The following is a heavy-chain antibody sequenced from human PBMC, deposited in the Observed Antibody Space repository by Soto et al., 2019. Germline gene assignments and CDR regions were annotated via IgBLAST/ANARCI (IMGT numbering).Heavy chain of an antibody. D-gene: IGHD4-4*01. V-gene: IGHV4-59*01. CDR1: GGSISGYY. J-gene: IGHJ5*02. CDR3: ARSGXTVTFWLPARHPNWFDP. Sequence: SETLSLTCAVSGGSISGYYWSWIRQPPGKGLEWIGYIYYSGSTNYNPSLKSRVTISVDTSKNQFSLKLSSVTAADTAVYYCARSGXTVTFWLPARHPNWFDPWGQGTLVTVSS. CDR2: IYYSGST.